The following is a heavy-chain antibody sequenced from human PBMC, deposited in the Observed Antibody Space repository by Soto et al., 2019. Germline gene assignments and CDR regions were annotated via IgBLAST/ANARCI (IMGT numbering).Heavy chain of an antibody. D-gene: IGHD3-22*01. CDR2: IWYDGSNK. V-gene: IGHV3-33*01. CDR3: ARYLYYYDSSGYLDY. Sequence: GGSLILSCAASGFTFSTYGMHWVRQAPGKGLEWVAVIWYDGSNKYYADSVKGRFTISRDNSKNTLYLQMNSLRAEDTAVYYCARYLYYYDSSGYLDYWGQGTLVTVSS. CDR1: GFTFSTYG. J-gene: IGHJ4*02.